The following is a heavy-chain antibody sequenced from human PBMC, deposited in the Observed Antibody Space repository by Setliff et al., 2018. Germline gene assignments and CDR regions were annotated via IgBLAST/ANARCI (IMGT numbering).Heavy chain of an antibody. V-gene: IGHV3-15*01. D-gene: IGHD5-18*01. CDR2: IKREGDRETEGGTT. J-gene: IGHJ6*02. Sequence: GGSLRLSCAASGFIFSNYGMYWVRQAPGRGLEWIGRIKREGDRETEGGTTDYGTSVKGRFTISRDDSKNTLYLQMNSLKTEDTAVYYCISLWLGYYGLDVWGQGTTVTVSS. CDR3: ISLWLGYYGLDV. CDR1: GFIFSNYG.